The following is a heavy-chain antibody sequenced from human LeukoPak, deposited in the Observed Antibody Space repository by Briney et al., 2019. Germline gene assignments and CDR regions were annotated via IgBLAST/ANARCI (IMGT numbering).Heavy chain of an antibody. V-gene: IGHV3-23*01. Sequence: GGSLRLSCAASGFTFSNYAMNWVRQAPGKGLEWVSSISGSGGNTYYADSVKGRFTISRDNSKNTLYLQMNSLRAEDTAVYYCAKIGRSYDFWTGYYEEEVDYMDVWGKGTTVTVSS. CDR1: GFTFSNYA. D-gene: IGHD3-3*01. CDR3: AKIGRSYDFWTGYYEEEVDYMDV. CDR2: ISGSGGNT. J-gene: IGHJ6*03.